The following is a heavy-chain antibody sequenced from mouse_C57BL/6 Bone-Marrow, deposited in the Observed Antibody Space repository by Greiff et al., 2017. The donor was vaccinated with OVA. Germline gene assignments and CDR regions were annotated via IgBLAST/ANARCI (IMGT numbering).Heavy chain of an antibody. D-gene: IGHD2-4*01. CDR3: TISDYDYDYYAMED. J-gene: IGHJ4*01. V-gene: IGHV1-15*01. CDR1: GYTFTDYE. Sequence: QVQLQQSGAELVRPGASVTLSCKASGYTFTDYEMHWVKQTPVHGLEWIGAIDPETGGTAYNQKFKGKAILTADKSSSTAYMELRSLTSEDSAVYECTISDYDYDYYAMEDWGQGTSVTVSS. CDR2: IDPETGGT.